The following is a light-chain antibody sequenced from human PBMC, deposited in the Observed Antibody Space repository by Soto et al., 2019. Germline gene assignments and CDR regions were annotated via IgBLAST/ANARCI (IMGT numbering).Light chain of an antibody. V-gene: IGLV4-69*01. Sequence: QLVLTQSPSASASLGASVKLTCTLSSGHSSYAIAWHQQQPEKGPRYLMKLNSDGRHSKGDGIPDRFSGSSSGAERYRTISSLQSEDEADYYCQTWGTGLLVFGGGTQLTVL. J-gene: IGLJ3*02. CDR1: SGHSSYA. CDR2: LNSDGRH. CDR3: QTWGTGLLV.